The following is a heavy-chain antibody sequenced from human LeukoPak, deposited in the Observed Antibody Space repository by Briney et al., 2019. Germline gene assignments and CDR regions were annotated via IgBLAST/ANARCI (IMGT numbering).Heavy chain of an antibody. CDR2: IYSRDNT. J-gene: IGHJ5*02. V-gene: IGHV3-NL1*01. Sequence: GGTLRLSCAASGFTFSSYGMHWVRQAPGKGLEWISIIYSRDNTDYADSVKGRFIISRDNSKNTVYLQMNSLRADDTAVYYCARDRAYGDYAAWGQGTLVTVSS. CDR1: GFTFSSYG. CDR3: ARDRAYGDYAA. D-gene: IGHD4-17*01.